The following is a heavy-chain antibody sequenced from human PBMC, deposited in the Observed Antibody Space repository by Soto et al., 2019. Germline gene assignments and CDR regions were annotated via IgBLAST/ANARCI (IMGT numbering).Heavy chain of an antibody. CDR1: GYTFTSYD. Sequence: ASVKVSCKASGYTFTSYDINWVRQATGQGLEWMGWMNPNSGNTGYAQKFQGRVTMTRNTSISTAYMELSSLRSEDTAVYYCARAFFWSGYYYGGGFDPWGQGTLVTVSS. CDR3: ARAFFWSGYYYGGGFDP. V-gene: IGHV1-8*01. CDR2: MNPNSGNT. J-gene: IGHJ5*02. D-gene: IGHD3-3*01.